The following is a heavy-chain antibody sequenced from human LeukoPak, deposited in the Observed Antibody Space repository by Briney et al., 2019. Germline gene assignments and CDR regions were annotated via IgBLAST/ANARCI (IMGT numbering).Heavy chain of an antibody. J-gene: IGHJ4*02. Sequence: GGSLRLSCAASGFTFSSYSMNWVRQAPGKGLEGVSSISSSSSYIYYADSVKGRVTIPRYNAKNPLYLQMNSLRAEDTAVYYCARDASPGYSSSWLEFGYWGQGTLVTVSS. D-gene: IGHD6-13*01. V-gene: IGHV3-21*01. CDR3: ARDASPGYSSSWLEFGY. CDR1: GFTFSSYS. CDR2: ISSSSSYI.